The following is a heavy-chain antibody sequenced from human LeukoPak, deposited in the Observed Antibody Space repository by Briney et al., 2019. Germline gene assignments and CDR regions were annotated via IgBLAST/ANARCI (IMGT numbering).Heavy chain of an antibody. CDR3: ARVVLEGHDFWSGYTYYFDY. CDR1: GGSFSGYY. V-gene: IGHV4-34*01. J-gene: IGHJ4*02. CDR2: INHSGST. Sequence: SETLSLTCAVYGGSFSGYYWSWIRQPPGKGLEWIGEINHSGSTNYNPSLKSRVTISVDRSKNQFSLKLSSVTAADTAVYYCARVVLEGHDFWSGYTYYFDYWGQGTLVTVSS. D-gene: IGHD3-3*01.